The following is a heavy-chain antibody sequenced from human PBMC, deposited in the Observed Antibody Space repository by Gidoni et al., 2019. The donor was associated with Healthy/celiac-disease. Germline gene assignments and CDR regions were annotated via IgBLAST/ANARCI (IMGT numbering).Heavy chain of an antibody. CDR1: GFTFSSYG. V-gene: IGHV3-33*01. J-gene: IGHJ6*02. Sequence: QVQLVESGGGVVQPGRSLRLSCAASGFTFSSYGMHWVRQAPGKGLEWVAVIWYDGSNKYYADSVKGRFTISRDNSKNTLYLQMNSLRAEDTAVYYCARDRGNYATYSYYGMDVWGQGTTVTVSS. CDR3: ARDRGNYATYSYYGMDV. D-gene: IGHD4-4*01. CDR2: IWYDGSNK.